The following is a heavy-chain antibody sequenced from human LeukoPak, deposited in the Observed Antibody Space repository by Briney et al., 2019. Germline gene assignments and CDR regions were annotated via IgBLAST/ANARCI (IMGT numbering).Heavy chain of an antibody. J-gene: IGHJ6*02. Sequence: GGSLRLSCAASGFTFDDYAMHWVRQAPGKGLEWVSGISWNSGSIGYADSVKGRFTISRDNAKNSLYLQMSNLRAEDTAVYFCARGGGLDVWGQGATVTVSS. CDR3: ARGGGLDV. CDR1: GFTFDDYA. V-gene: IGHV3-9*01. CDR2: ISWNSGSI. D-gene: IGHD3-16*01.